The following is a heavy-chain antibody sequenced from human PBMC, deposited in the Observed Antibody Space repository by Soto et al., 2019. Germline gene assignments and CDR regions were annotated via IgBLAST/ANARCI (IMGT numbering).Heavy chain of an antibody. J-gene: IGHJ6*02. Sequence: EVQLVESGGGLVKPGGSLRLSCAASGFTFSNAWMNWVRQAPGKGLEWVGRIKSKTDGGTTDYAAPVKGIFTISRDDSQNTLYLQMNSLKTADTALYYCSPDRIEAAGIRPEYYCGIDVWVHGTTLTVSS. D-gene: IGHD6-13*01. V-gene: IGHV3-15*07. CDR1: GFTFSNAW. CDR2: IKSKTDGGTT. CDR3: SPDRIEAAGIRPEYYCGIDV.